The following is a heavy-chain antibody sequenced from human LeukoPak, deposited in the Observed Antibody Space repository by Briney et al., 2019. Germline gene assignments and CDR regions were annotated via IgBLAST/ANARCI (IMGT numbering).Heavy chain of an antibody. V-gene: IGHV3-21*04. CDR3: AKVPSKDFWSGYLPTI. D-gene: IGHD3-3*01. J-gene: IGHJ4*02. Sequence: GGSLRLSCAASGFTFSSYSMNWVRQAPGKGLEWVSSISSSSSYIYYADSVKGRFTISRDNSKNTLYLQMNSLRAEDTAVYYCAKVPSKDFWSGYLPTIWGQGTLVTVSS. CDR1: GFTFSSYS. CDR2: ISSSSSYI.